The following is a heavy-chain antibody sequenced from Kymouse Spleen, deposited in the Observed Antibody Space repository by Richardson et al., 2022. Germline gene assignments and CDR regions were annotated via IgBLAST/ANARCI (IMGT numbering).Heavy chain of an antibody. J-gene: IGHJ3*02. D-gene: IGHD4-17*01. CDR2: IYYSGST. Sequence: QVQLQESGPGLVKPSETLSLTCTVSGGSISSYYWSWIRQPPGKGLEWIGYIYYSGSTNYNPSLKSRVTISVDTSKNQFSLKLSSVTAADTAVYYCAGGSHDYGDPGAFDIWGQGTMVTVSS. V-gene: IGHV4-59*01. CDR3: AGGSHDYGDPGAFDI. CDR1: GGSISSYY.